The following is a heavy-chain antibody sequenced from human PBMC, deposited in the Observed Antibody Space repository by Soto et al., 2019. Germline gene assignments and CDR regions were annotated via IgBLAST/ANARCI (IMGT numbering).Heavy chain of an antibody. Sequence: EGQLLESGEGLVQPGGSLKLSCSASGFTFSNYAMSWVRQAPGKGLEWVSGIGGSGSNTYYADSVKGRFTISRDNSKNTLFMQMNSLRAEDTAEYYCARLVRDFDTTDGMDVWGQGTTVTVSS. D-gene: IGHD3-9*01. CDR3: ARLVRDFDTTDGMDV. CDR2: IGGSGSNT. CDR1: GFTFSNYA. J-gene: IGHJ6*02. V-gene: IGHV3-23*01.